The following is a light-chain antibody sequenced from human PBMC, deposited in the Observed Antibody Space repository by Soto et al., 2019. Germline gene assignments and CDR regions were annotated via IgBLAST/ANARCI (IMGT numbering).Light chain of an antibody. CDR2: GAS. CDR3: QQYGSSPPT. CDR1: QSVSNSY. Sequence: EIVLTQSPGTLSLSPGERATLSCRASQSVSNSYLAWYQQKPGQAPRLLISGASRRATGIPDRFSGSGSGTDFTLTISRLEPEDFAVYYCQQYGSSPPTFGQGTKVEIK. J-gene: IGKJ1*01. V-gene: IGKV3-20*01.